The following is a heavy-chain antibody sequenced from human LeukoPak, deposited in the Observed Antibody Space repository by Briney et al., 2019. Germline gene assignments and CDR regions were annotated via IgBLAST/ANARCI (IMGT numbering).Heavy chain of an antibody. Sequence: PSETLSLTCTVSGGSISSHYWSWIRQPPGKGLEWIGYIYYSGKIYYYPSLQSRVTISVDTSKNHFSLKVTSVTAADTAVYYCARLLDNDISGDPDTFDVWGQGTTVIVSS. D-gene: IGHD3-22*01. CDR1: GGSISSHY. CDR3: ARLLDNDISGDPDTFDV. CDR2: IYYSGKI. V-gene: IGHV4-59*11. J-gene: IGHJ3*01.